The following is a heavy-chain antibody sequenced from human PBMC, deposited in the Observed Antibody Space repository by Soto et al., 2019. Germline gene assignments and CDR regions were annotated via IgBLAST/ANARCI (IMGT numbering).Heavy chain of an antibody. J-gene: IGHJ4*02. CDR1: GGSISSGDYY. CDR3: ARDRTAVAGFAYLDY. CDR2: IYFSGGT. D-gene: IGHD6-19*01. V-gene: IGHV4-30-4*01. Sequence: PSETLSLTCTVSGGSISSGDYYWSWIRQPPGKGLEWIGYIYFSGGTYYTPSLRGRVTMSVDTSKNQFSLKLTSVTAADTAVYYCARDRTAVAGFAYLDYWGPGTLVTVSS.